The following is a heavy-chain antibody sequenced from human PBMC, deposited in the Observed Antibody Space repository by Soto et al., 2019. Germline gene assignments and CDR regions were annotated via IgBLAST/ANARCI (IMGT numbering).Heavy chain of an antibody. CDR2: INHSGST. Sequence: SETLSLTCAVYGGSFSGYYWSWIRQPPGKGLEWIGEINHSGSTNYNPSLKSRVTISVDTSKNQFSLKLSSVTAADAAVYYCARGARVLLWFGELLSHPYFDYWGQGTLVTVSS. CDR3: ARGARVLLWFGELLSHPYFDY. V-gene: IGHV4-34*01. CDR1: GGSFSGYY. D-gene: IGHD3-10*01. J-gene: IGHJ4*02.